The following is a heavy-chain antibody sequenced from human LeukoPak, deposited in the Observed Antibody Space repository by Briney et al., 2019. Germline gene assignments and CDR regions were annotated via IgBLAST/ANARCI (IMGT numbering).Heavy chain of an antibody. CDR1: GYTXTSYG. J-gene: IGHJ4*02. D-gene: IGHD3-10*01. CDR3: ARGLRPTYYYGSGSYRPPYYFDY. V-gene: IGHV1-18*01. Sequence: GASVKVSCKASGYTXTSYGISWVRQAPGQGLEWMGWSSAYNGNTNYAQRLQGRVTMTTDTSTSTAYMELRSLRSDDTAVYYCARGLRPTYYYGSGSYRPPYYFDYWGQGTLVTVSS. CDR2: SSAYNGNT.